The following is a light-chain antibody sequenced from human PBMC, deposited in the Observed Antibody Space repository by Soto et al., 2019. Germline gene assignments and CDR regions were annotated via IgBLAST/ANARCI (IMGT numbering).Light chain of an antibody. Sequence: EIVMTQSPATLSVSPGERATLSCRASQSVRSNLGWYQQKPGQAPRLLIFGATTRATGVPARFSGSGSGTEFTLTISSLQSEDFAVYYCQQRNIWPPVTFGQGTRLEI. CDR1: QSVRSN. J-gene: IGKJ5*01. CDR3: QQRNIWPPVT. CDR2: GAT. V-gene: IGKV3-15*01.